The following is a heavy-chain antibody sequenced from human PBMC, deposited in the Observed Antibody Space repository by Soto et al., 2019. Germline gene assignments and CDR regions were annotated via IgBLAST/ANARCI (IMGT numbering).Heavy chain of an antibody. CDR1: GYIFVNYG. V-gene: IGHV1-18*01. Sequence: QVQLVQSGDEVKQPGASVQVSCKASGYIFVNYGIAWVRQAPGQGLEWMGWISPYTGNTHSATKVQGRLTMTTDTSTSTAYMDLGSLTSDDTAVYYCVMVDNYVTPTPQDVWGQGTTGTVSS. J-gene: IGHJ6*02. D-gene: IGHD3-16*01. CDR2: ISPYTGNT. CDR3: VMVDNYVTPTPQDV.